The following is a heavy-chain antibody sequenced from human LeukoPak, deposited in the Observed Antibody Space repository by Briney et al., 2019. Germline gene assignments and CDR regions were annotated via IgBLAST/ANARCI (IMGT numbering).Heavy chain of an antibody. CDR1: GYTFTSYG. CDR3: ARFNFEQQLVNWFDP. D-gene: IGHD6-13*01. CDR2: ISAYNGNT. Sequence: ASVKVSCKASGYTFTSYGISWVRQAPGQGLEWMGWISAYNGNTNYAQKLQGRVTMTTDTSTSTAYMVLRSLRSDDTAVYYCARFNFEQQLVNWFDPWGQGTLVTVSS. V-gene: IGHV1-18*04. J-gene: IGHJ5*02.